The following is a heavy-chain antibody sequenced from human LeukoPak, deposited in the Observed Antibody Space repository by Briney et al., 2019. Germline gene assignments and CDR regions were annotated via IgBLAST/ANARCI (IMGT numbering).Heavy chain of an antibody. CDR3: AKDGSSWYKVLNYFDY. CDR1: GFTFSSYA. Sequence: GGSLRLSCAASGFTFSSYAMSWVRQAPGKGLEWVSAISSSGGSTYYADSVKGRFTISRDNSKNTLYLQMNSLRAEDTAVYYCAKDGSSWYKVLNYFDYWGQGTLVTVSS. CDR2: ISSSGGST. V-gene: IGHV3-23*01. J-gene: IGHJ4*02. D-gene: IGHD6-13*01.